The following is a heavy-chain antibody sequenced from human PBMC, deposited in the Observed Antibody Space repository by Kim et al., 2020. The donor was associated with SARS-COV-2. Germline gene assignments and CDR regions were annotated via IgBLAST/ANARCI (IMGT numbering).Heavy chain of an antibody. J-gene: IGHJ4*02. Sequence: QKLQGRVTMTRDTSISTAYMELSRLRSDDTAVYYCARDLLGTTVTIPFDYWGQGTLVTVSS. V-gene: IGHV1-2*02. CDR3: ARDLLGTTVTIPFDY. D-gene: IGHD4-17*01.